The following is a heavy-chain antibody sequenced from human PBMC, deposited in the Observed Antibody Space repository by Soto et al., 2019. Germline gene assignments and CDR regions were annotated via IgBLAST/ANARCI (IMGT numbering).Heavy chain of an antibody. CDR2: INAGNGHT. CDR1: GFTFVMYA. CDR3: ARAGWFADGYFDF. Sequence: GASVKVSCKASGFTFVMYAIHWVRQAPGQGLEWMAWINAGNGHTTYSQKFQGRVTITRDTSARTVYMELRSLRFEDTATYYCARAGWFADGYFDFWGQGTPVTVSS. V-gene: IGHV1-3*01. D-gene: IGHD3-10*01. J-gene: IGHJ4*02.